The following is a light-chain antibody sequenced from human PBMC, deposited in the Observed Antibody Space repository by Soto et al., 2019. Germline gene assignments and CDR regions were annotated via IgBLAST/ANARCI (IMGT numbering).Light chain of an antibody. CDR3: QQLNSYPIT. CDR1: QSISSY. CDR2: AAS. Sequence: DIQMTQSPSSLSASVGDRVTITCRASQSISSYLNWYQQKPGKAPKLLIYAASRLQSGVPTRFSGSGAGTDFSLTISSLQPEDFATYYCQQLNSYPITFGQGTRLEIK. V-gene: IGKV1-39*01. J-gene: IGKJ5*01.